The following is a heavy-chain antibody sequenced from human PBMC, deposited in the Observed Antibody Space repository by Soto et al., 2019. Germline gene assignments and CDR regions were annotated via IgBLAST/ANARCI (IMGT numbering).Heavy chain of an antibody. J-gene: IGHJ6*02. Sequence: PXGSLRRPCSAAGFTFDDYDNHWVRQAPGKGLDWVSGISWNSGSIGYADSVKGRFTISRDNAKNSLYLQMNSLRAEDTALYYCAKDMKGGSSSWLDPTYYYYGMDVWGQGTTVTVSS. CDR2: ISWNSGSI. CDR1: GFTFDDYD. CDR3: AKDMKGGSSSWLDPTYYYYGMDV. D-gene: IGHD6-13*01. V-gene: IGHV3-9*01.